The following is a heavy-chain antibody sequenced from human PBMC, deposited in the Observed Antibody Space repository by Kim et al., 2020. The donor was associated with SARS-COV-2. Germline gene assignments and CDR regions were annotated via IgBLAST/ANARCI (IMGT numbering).Heavy chain of an antibody. J-gene: IGHJ4*02. V-gene: IGHV1-69*01. Sequence: AQKFQGRVTITADESTSTAYMELSSLRSEDTAVYYCARGDSITMRTLLDYWGQGTLVTVSS. D-gene: IGHD3-22*01. CDR3: ARGDSITMRTLLDY.